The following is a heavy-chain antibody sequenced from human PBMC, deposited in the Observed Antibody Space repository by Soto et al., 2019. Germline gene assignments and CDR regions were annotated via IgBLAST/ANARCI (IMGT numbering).Heavy chain of an antibody. CDR3: ARESSGYGGYYYYGMDV. Sequence: ASVKVSCKASGYTFTDYYWHRVRQAPGQGLEWMGWINPKSGATHYSQKFQGWVTVTRDTSISTANMEVSRLTSGDTAVYYCARESSGYGGYYYYGMDVWGQGTTVTVSS. J-gene: IGHJ6*02. CDR1: GYTFTDYY. CDR2: INPKSGAT. V-gene: IGHV1-2*04. D-gene: IGHD3-22*01.